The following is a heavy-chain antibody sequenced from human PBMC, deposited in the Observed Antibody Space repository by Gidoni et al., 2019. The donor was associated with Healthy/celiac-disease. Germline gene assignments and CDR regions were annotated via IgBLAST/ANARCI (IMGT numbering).Heavy chain of an antibody. CDR3: ARGYVFDI. J-gene: IGHJ3*02. Sequence: EYAASVKGRFTISRDDSKNSLYLQMNSLKTEDTAVYYCARGYVFDIWGQGTMVTVSS. V-gene: IGHV3-72*01.